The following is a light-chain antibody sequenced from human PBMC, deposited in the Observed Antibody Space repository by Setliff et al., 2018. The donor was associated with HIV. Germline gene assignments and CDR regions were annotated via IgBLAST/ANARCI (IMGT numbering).Light chain of an antibody. CDR3: SSYTSSSTYV. J-gene: IGLJ1*01. Sequence: QSVLTQPASVSGSPGQSITIPCTGTSSDVGGYNYVSWYHQHPGKAPKLMIYEVSHRPSGVSNRFSGSKSGNTASLTISGLQAEDEADYYCSSYTSSSTYVFGTGTKVTVL. CDR1: SSDVGGYNY. V-gene: IGLV2-14*01. CDR2: EVS.